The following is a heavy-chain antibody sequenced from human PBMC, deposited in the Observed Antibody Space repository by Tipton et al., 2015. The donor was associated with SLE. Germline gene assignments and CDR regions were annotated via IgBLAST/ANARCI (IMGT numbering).Heavy chain of an antibody. J-gene: IGHJ5*02. CDR1: GYPITRGYF. Sequence: TLSLTCVVSGYPITRGYFWAWIRQPPGKGLEWIGSGYYSGTTYYNPSLQSRVTISLDTSKNLFSLKVTSVTAADTAVYYCARGRDWSDPWGQGTRVTVSS. V-gene: IGHV4-38-2*01. CDR2: GYYSGTT. CDR3: ARGRDWSDP.